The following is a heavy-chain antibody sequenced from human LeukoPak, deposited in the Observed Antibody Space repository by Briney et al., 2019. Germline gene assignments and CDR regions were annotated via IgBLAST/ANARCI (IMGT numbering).Heavy chain of an antibody. D-gene: IGHD1-14*01. J-gene: IGHJ2*01. CDR1: GFTVSRNY. CDR2: IYSGGST. CDR3: ASSGTKDWYFDL. Sequence: AGSLRLSCAASGFTVSRNYMSWVRQAPGKGLEWVSVIYSGGSTYYADSVKGRFTISRDNSKNTLYLQMNSLRAEDTAVYYCASSGTKDWYFDLRGRGTLVTVSS. V-gene: IGHV3-53*01.